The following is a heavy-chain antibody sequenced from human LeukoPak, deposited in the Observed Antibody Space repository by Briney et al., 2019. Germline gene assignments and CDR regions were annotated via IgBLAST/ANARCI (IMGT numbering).Heavy chain of an antibody. CDR3: ARHQYYYDSSGNYGWFDS. D-gene: IGHD3-22*01. V-gene: IGHV5-51*01. Sequence: GESLKISCKGSGFNFTAYCIAWVRQMPGKGLEWMGISHPINSDTKYSPSFQGQVTISADKSSSTAYLQWNSLKASDTAMYYCARHQYYYDSSGNYGWFDSWGQGTLVTVSS. CDR2: SHPINSDT. J-gene: IGHJ5*01. CDR1: GFNFTAYC.